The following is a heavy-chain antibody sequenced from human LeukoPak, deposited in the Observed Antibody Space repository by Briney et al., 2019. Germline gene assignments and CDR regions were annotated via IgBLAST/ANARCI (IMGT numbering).Heavy chain of an antibody. CDR1: GFTFRNFA. CDR2: ISSSSTYI. D-gene: IGHD2-8*01. CDR3: ARGDCTNGVCYDYFDY. Sequence: PGGSLRLSCSASGFTFRNFAISWVRQAPGKGLEWVSSISSSSTYIYYADSVKGRFTISRDNAKNSLYLQMNSLRAEDTAVYYCARGDCTNGVCYDYFDYWGQGTLVTVSS. V-gene: IGHV3-21*01. J-gene: IGHJ4*02.